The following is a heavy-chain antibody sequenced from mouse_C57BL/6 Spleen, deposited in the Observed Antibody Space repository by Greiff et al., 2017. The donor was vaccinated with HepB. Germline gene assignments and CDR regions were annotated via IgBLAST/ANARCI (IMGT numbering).Heavy chain of an antibody. V-gene: IGHV3-6*01. CDR3: ARGPGLRRGGFAY. D-gene: IGHD2-2*01. CDR1: GYSITSGYY. J-gene: IGHJ3*01. CDR2: ISYDGSN. Sequence: EVKLMESGPGLVKPSQSLSLTCSVTGYSITSGYYWNWIRQFPGNKLEWMGYISYDGSNNYNPSLKNRISITRDTSKNQFFLKLNSVTTEDTATYYCARGPGLRRGGFAYWGQGTLVTVSA.